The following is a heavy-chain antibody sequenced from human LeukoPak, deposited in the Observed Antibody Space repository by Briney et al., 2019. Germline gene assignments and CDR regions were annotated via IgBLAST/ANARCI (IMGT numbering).Heavy chain of an antibody. D-gene: IGHD6-13*01. V-gene: IGHV3-7*01. CDR1: RFTFSTYW. Sequence: GGSLRLSCAASRFTFSTYWMSWVRQAPGKGLEWVANIKQDGSEKYYVDSVKGRFTISRDNAKNSLYLQMNSLRAEDTAMYYCARDSAGNDYWGQGTLVTVSS. CDR2: IKQDGSEK. J-gene: IGHJ4*02. CDR3: ARDSAGNDY.